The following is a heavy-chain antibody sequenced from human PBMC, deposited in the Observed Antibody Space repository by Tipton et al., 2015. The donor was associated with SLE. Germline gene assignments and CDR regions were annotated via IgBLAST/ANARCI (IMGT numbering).Heavy chain of an antibody. D-gene: IGHD5-18*01. V-gene: IGHV3-74*01. Sequence: LSLTCAASGFTFRNHWMHWVRQAPGKGLVWVSRINSDGGAAAYADSVKGRFTVTRDNVKNTLSLQMNNLRAEDTAVYYCVCGYRYGSDWFFDLWGRGTLVTVSS. J-gene: IGHJ2*01. CDR1: GFTFRNHW. CDR2: INSDGGAA. CDR3: VCGYRYGSDWFFDL.